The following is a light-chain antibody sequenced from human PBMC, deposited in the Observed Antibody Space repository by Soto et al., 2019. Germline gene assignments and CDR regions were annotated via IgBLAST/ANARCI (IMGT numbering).Light chain of an antibody. V-gene: IGKV2-28*01. CDR1: HILLYSNGYNY. CDR2: MGS. Sequence: EIVMTQSPLSLPVTPGESASISCRSSHILLYSNGYNYLDWYLQKPGQSPQLLIYMGSNRASGVPERFSGSGSGTHFTLKISRVEAEDVGIYYCMQGLQDLTFGQGTRLEI. CDR3: MQGLQDLT. J-gene: IGKJ5*01.